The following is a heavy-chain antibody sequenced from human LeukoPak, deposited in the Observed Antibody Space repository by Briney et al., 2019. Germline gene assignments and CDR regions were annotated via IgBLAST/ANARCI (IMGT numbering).Heavy chain of an antibody. J-gene: IGHJ4*02. D-gene: IGHD3-9*01. Sequence: GGSLRLSCAASGFTFSSYGMHWVRQAPGKGLEWVAFIRYDGSNKYYADSVKGRFTISRDNSKNTLYLQMNSLRAEDTAVYYCANDRAYYDILTGPLDYWGQGTLVTVSS. CDR3: ANDRAYYDILTGPLDY. CDR1: GFTFSSYG. V-gene: IGHV3-30*02. CDR2: IRYDGSNK.